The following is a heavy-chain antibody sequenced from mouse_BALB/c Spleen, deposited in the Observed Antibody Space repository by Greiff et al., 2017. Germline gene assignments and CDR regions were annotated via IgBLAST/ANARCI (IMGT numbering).Heavy chain of an antibody. CDR1: GDSITSGY. CDR3: AKWDYYGSRQYYFDY. D-gene: IGHD1-1*01. Sequence: EVQLVESGPSLVKPSQTLSLTCSVTGDSITSGYWNWIRKFPGNKLEYMGYISYSGSTYYNPSLKSRISITRDTSKNQYYLQLNSVTTEDTATYYCAKWDYYGSRQYYFDYWGQGTTLTVSS. J-gene: IGHJ2*01. CDR2: ISYSGST. V-gene: IGHV3-8*02.